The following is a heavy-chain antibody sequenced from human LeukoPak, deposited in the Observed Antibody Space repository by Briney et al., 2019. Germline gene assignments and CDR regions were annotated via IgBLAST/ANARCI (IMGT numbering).Heavy chain of an antibody. CDR1: GFDVSFNY. J-gene: IGHJ4*02. CDR2: ISYDGSNK. CDR3: ARGGESPGDH. V-gene: IGHV3-30-3*01. Sequence: GGSLRLSCAASGFDVSFNYVGWVRQAPGKGLEWVAVISYDGSNKYYADSVKGRFTISRDNSKNTLYLQMNSLRAEDTAVYYCARGGESPGDHWGQGTLVTVSS. D-gene: IGHD3-10*01.